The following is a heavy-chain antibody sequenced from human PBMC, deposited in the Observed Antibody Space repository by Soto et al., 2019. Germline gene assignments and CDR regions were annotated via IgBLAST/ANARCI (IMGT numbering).Heavy chain of an antibody. Sequence: EVQLLESGGGLVQPGGSLRLSCAASGFTFSLFAMSWVRQAPGKGLEWVSGISGSAGTTYYTDSLKGRFTISRDKSKNTLYLQMNSLRAEDTAVYYCANWGKSGSDYWGQGTLVTVSS. V-gene: IGHV3-23*01. CDR3: ANWGKSGSDY. CDR2: ISGSAGTT. CDR1: GFTFSLFA. J-gene: IGHJ4*02. D-gene: IGHD3-16*01.